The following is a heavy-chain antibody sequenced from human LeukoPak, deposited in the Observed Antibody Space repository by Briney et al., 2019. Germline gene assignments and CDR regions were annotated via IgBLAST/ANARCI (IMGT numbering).Heavy chain of an antibody. CDR1: GGSISSSSYY. CDR3: ARGSGIRRTSFDY. D-gene: IGHD2-21*02. CDR2: IYYSGST. Sequence: SETLSLTCTVSGGSISSSSYYWGWIRQPPGKGLEWIGSIYYSGSTYYNPSLKSRVTISVDTSKNQFSLKLSSVTAADTAVYYCARGSGIRRTSFDYWGQGTLVTVSS. V-gene: IGHV4-39*07. J-gene: IGHJ4*02.